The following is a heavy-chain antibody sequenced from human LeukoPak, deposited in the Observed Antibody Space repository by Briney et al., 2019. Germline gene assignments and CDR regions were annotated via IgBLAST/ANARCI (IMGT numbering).Heavy chain of an antibody. CDR1: GYTFSDYY. V-gene: IGHV1-18*04. Sequence: ASVKVSCKASGYTFSDYYMHWVRQAPGQGLEWMGWISAYNGNTNYAQKLQGRVTMTTDTSTSTAYMELRSLRSDDPAVYYCARRSVLRYFDWPRYYYMDVWGKGTTVTVSS. CDR2: ISAYNGNT. CDR3: ARRSVLRYFDWPRYYYMDV. J-gene: IGHJ6*03. D-gene: IGHD3-9*01.